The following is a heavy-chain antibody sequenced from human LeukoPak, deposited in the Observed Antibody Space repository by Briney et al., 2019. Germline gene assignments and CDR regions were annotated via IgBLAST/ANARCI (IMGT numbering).Heavy chain of an antibody. CDR2: ISGGGGSI. V-gene: IGHV3-23*01. CDR3: AKDGADQLIDYYHYDMDV. J-gene: IGHJ6*04. CDR1: VFTLSSYA. D-gene: IGHD2/OR15-2a*01. Sequence: GGSLRLSCAASVFTLSSYAMSCVRQAPGKGLEWVSAISGGGGSIYYADSVKGRFTISRDNCKNTLYLQMNSLRAEDTAVYYRAKDGADQLIDYYHYDMDVWGKGTTVTVSS.